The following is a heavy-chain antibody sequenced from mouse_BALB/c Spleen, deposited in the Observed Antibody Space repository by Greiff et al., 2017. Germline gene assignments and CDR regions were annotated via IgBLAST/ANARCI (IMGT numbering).Heavy chain of an antibody. CDR1: GFTFSSFG. J-gene: IGHJ4*01. Sequence: EVKLVESGGGLVQPGGSRKLSCAASGFTFSSFGMHWVRQAPEKGLEWVAYISSGSSTIYYADTVKGRFTISRDNPKNTLFLQMTSLRSEDTAMYYCAREGYYGSSYNYAMDYWGQGTSVTVSS. D-gene: IGHD1-1*01. CDR3: AREGYYGSSYNYAMDY. V-gene: IGHV5-17*02. CDR2: ISSGSSTI.